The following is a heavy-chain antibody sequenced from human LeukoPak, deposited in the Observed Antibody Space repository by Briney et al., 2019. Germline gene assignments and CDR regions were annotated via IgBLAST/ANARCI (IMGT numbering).Heavy chain of an antibody. CDR3: ARDQGGFDY. CDR2: IYPRDGST. CDR1: GYTFTSNY. Sequence: ASVKVSCKASGYTFTSNYIHWVRQAPGQGLERMGMIYPRDGSTSYAQKFQGRVTVTRDTSTSTVHMELSGLRSEDTAVYYCARDQGGFDYWGQGTLVTVSS. J-gene: IGHJ4*02. V-gene: IGHV1-46*01.